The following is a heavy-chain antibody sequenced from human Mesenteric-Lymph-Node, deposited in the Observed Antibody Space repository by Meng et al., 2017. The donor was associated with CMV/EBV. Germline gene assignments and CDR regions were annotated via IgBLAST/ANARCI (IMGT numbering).Heavy chain of an antibody. J-gene: IGHJ4*02. D-gene: IGHD3-22*01. V-gene: IGHV4-34*03. CDR1: GGSFSGYY. CDR3: KGYDSSNFDY. CDR2: IYYSGST. Sequence: SETLSLTCAVYGGSFSGYYWSWIRQPPGKGLEWIGSIYYSGSTYYHPSLKSRVTISVDTSKNQFSLKLSSVTAADTAVYYCKGYDSSNFDYWGQGTLVTVSS.